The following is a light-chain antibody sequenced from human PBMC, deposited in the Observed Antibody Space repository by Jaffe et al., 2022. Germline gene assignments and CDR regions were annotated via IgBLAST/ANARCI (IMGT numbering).Light chain of an antibody. Sequence: SYELTQPPSVSVSPGQTARITCSGAALTRQYTYWYQQKSGQAPLLLIYKDRERPSGIPERFSGSTSGTIVTLTISGVQAEDEAHYYCQSSDRFYAVIFGGGTKLTVV. V-gene: IGLV3-25*03. CDR2: KDR. J-gene: IGLJ2*01. CDR3: QSSDRFYAVI. CDR1: ALTRQY.